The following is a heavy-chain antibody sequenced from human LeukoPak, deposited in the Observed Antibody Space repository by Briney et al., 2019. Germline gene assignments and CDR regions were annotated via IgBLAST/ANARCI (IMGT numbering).Heavy chain of an antibody. J-gene: IGHJ3*02. CDR2: IWSDGRNR. V-gene: IGHV3-30*02. CDR1: GFTFSNYC. D-gene: IGHD4-17*01. Sequence: PGGSLRLSCAASGFTFSNYCMHWVRQAPGKGLEWVAFIWSDGRNRNYADSVKGRFTISRDDSKNTLYLQMNGLRVEDTAVYFCAKDPNGDYVGGFDMRGQGTMVIVSS. CDR3: AKDPNGDYVGGFDM.